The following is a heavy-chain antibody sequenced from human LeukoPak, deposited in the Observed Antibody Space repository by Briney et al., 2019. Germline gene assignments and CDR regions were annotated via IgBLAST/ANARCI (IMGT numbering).Heavy chain of an antibody. D-gene: IGHD2-2*01. V-gene: IGHV5-51*01. Sequence: GESLKISCKGSGYSFTSYWIGWVRQMPGKGLEWMGIIYPGDSDTRYSPSFQGQVTISADKSISTAYLQWSSLKASDTAMCYCARHARYCSSTSCWIDYWGQGTLVTVSS. CDR3: ARHARYCSSTSCWIDY. J-gene: IGHJ4*02. CDR1: GYSFTSYW. CDR2: IYPGDSDT.